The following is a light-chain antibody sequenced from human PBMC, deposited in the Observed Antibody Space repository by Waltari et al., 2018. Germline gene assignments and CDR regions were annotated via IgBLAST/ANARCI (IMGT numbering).Light chain of an antibody. CDR3: CSYAGGTTYV. CDR2: EVS. J-gene: IGLJ1*01. CDR1: SSAVGNYTV. V-gene: IGLV2-23*02. Sequence: QPALTQPASASGSPGQSITLSCTGTSSAVGNYTVVSWYQQYPGKAPKFIIYEVSEGPSGVSNRFSGSKSGNTASLTISGLQAEDEADYYCCSYAGGTTYVFGTGTKVTVL.